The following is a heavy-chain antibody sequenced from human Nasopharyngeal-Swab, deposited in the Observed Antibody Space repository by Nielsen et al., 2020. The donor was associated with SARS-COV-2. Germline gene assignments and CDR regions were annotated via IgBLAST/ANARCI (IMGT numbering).Heavy chain of an antibody. J-gene: IGHJ6*02. CDR1: GYTFTNYY. CDR2: INPSGGST. Sequence: ASVKVSCKASGYTFTNYYMHWVRQAPGQGLELMGIINPSGGSTSYAQKFQGRVTMTRDTSTSTVYMELSSLRSEDTAVYYCVHSSSYYYGMDVWGQGTTVTVSS. V-gene: IGHV1-46*01. D-gene: IGHD5-18*01. CDR3: VHSSSYYYGMDV.